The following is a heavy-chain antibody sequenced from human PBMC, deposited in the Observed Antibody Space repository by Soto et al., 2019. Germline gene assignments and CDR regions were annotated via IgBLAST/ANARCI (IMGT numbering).Heavy chain of an antibody. Sequence: QVQLQESGPGLVKPSQTLSLSCTVYGGSLSSGGYYWSWIRQHPGKGMEWIGFIYYSGSTYYNPSLKSRLNSSVDTSQNQFSLKLSSGTAADTAVYYCARDTQRGYSGYFDSWGQGTLVTVSS. D-gene: IGHD5-12*01. CDR2: IYYSGST. J-gene: IGHJ4*02. CDR3: ARDTQRGYSGYFDS. V-gene: IGHV4-31*03. CDR1: GGSLSSGGYY.